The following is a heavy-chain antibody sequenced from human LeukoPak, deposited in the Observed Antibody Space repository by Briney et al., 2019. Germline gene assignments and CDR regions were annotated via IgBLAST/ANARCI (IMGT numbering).Heavy chain of an antibody. CDR3: AAGGYDFWSGYYPSDY. V-gene: IGHV1-58*01. D-gene: IGHD3-3*01. J-gene: IGHJ4*02. Sequence: SVKVSCKASGFTFTSSAVQWVRQARGQRLEWIGWIVVGSGNTNYAQKFQERVTITRDMSTSTAYMELSSLRSEDTAVYYCAAGGYDFWSGYYPSDYWGQGTLVTVSS. CDR2: IVVGSGNT. CDR1: GFTFTSSA.